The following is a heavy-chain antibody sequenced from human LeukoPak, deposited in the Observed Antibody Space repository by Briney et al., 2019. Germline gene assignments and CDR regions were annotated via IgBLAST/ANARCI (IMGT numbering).Heavy chain of an antibody. CDR3: ARDSWFAAAGTPFYYYYGMDV. D-gene: IGHD6-13*01. Sequence: GGSLRLSCAASGFTFSSYAMSWVRQAPGKGLEWVSAISGSGGSTYYADSVKGRFTISRDNAKNSLYLQMNSLRAEDTAVYYCARDSWFAAAGTPFYYYYGMDVWGQGTTVTVSS. V-gene: IGHV3-23*01. CDR2: ISGSGGST. J-gene: IGHJ6*02. CDR1: GFTFSSYA.